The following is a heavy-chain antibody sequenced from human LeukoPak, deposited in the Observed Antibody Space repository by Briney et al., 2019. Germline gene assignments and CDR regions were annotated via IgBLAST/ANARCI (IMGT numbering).Heavy chain of an antibody. V-gene: IGHV1-69*04. CDR1: GGTFTSYG. Sequence: SVKVSCKASGGTFTSYGINWVRQAPGLGLEWMARIIPVVGILNYAQRFQGRVTITADNSTSTVYMELSSLRSDDTAVYYCARGGSYYFYNGMDVWGQGTTLTVFS. CDR2: IIPVVGIL. CDR3: ARGGSYYFYNGMDV. D-gene: IGHD1-26*01. J-gene: IGHJ6*02.